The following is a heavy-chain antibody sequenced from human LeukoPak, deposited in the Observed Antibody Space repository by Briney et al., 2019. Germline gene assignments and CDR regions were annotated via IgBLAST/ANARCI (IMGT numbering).Heavy chain of an antibody. Sequence: ASVKVSCKVSGYTLSELSMHWVRQAPGKGLEWMGGVDPEDGETIYAQKFQGRVTMTEDTSTDTAYMELSSLRSEDTAVYYCTTDGIAVAEGGAESYYGMDVWGQGTTVTVSS. D-gene: IGHD6-19*01. CDR3: TTDGIAVAEGGAESYYGMDV. J-gene: IGHJ6*02. CDR1: GYTLSELS. V-gene: IGHV1-24*01. CDR2: VDPEDGET.